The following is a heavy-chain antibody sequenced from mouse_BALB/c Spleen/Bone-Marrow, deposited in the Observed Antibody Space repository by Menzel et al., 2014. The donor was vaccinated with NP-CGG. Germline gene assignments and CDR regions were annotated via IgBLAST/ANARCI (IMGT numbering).Heavy chain of an antibody. CDR3: TRSNYGYWYFDV. Sequence: QVQLQQSGAELVKPGASVKLSCKASGYTFSSYYMYWVKQRPGQGLEWIGEINPSNGGTKFNEKFKSKATLTVDKSSSTAYMQLRCQAEDSAVYYCTRSNYGYWYFDVWGAGTTVTVSS. CDR1: GYTFSSYY. CDR2: INPSNGGT. V-gene: IGHV1S81*02. D-gene: IGHD1-1*01. J-gene: IGHJ1*01.